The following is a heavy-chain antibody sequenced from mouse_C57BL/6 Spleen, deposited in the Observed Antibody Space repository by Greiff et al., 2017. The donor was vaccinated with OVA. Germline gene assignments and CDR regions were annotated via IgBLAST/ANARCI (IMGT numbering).Heavy chain of an antibody. CDR2: INPNYGTT. CDR1: GYSFTDYN. J-gene: IGHJ1*03. V-gene: IGHV1-39*01. Sequence: EVKLQESGPELVKPGASVKISCKASGYSFTDYNMNWVKQSNGKSLEWIGVINPNYGTTSYNQKFKGKATLTVDQSSSTAYMQLNSLTSEDSAVYYCARGVFSPDGYYQYFDVWGTGTTVTVSS. CDR3: ARGVFSPDGYYQYFDV. D-gene: IGHD2-3*01.